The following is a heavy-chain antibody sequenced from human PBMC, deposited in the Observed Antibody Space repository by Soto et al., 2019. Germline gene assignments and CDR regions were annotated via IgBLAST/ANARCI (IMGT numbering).Heavy chain of an antibody. CDR1: GYTFTSYA. D-gene: IGHD3-10*01. CDR3: ARSGLLWFGEAYGMGV. Sequence: GASVKVSCKASGYTFTSYAMHWVRQAPGQRLEWMGWINAGNGNTKYSQKFQGRVTITRDTSASTAYMELSSLGSEDTAVYYCARSGLLWFGEAYGMGVWGQGTTVTVSS. V-gene: IGHV1-3*01. J-gene: IGHJ6*02. CDR2: INAGNGNT.